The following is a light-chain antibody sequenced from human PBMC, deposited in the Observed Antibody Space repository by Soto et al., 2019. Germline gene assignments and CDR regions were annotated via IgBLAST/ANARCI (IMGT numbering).Light chain of an antibody. CDR1: SSTIGAGYE. Sequence: QSVMTQPPSVSGAPGQRVTVSCTGSSSTIGAGYEIHWYQQLPGTAPKLLIYGNSNRPSGVPDRFSGSKSGTSASLAITGLQAEYEADYYCQSYDTSLSTSGVFGGGTKLTVL. V-gene: IGLV1-40*01. J-gene: IGLJ3*02. CDR3: QSYDTSLSTSGV. CDR2: GNS.